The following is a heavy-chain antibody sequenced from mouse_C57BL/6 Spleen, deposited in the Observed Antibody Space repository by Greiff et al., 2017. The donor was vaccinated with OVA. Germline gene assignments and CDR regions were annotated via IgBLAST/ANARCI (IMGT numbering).Heavy chain of an antibody. Sequence: QVQLQQPGAELVKPGASVKMSCKASGYTFTSYWITWVKQRPGQGLEWIGDIYPGSGSTNYNEKFKSKATLTVDTSSSTAYMQLSSLTSEDSAVYYCAREREYYGSSYWYFDVWGTGTTVTVSS. CDR2: IYPGSGST. J-gene: IGHJ1*03. D-gene: IGHD1-1*01. CDR3: AREREYYGSSYWYFDV. V-gene: IGHV1-55*01. CDR1: GYTFTSYW.